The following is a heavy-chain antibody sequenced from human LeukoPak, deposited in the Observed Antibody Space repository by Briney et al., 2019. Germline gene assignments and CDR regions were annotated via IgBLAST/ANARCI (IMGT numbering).Heavy chain of an antibody. V-gene: IGHV3-23*01. CDR3: AKDLILSGYFSGAFDI. D-gene: IGHD3-22*01. CDR1: GFTFSSYA. J-gene: IGHJ3*02. CDR2: ISGGGGST. Sequence: GGSLRLSCAASGFTFSSYAMSWVRQAPGKGLEWVSAISGGGGSTYYADSVKGRFTISRDNSKNTLYLQMNSLRAEDTAVYYCAKDLILSGYFSGAFDIWGQGTMVTVSS.